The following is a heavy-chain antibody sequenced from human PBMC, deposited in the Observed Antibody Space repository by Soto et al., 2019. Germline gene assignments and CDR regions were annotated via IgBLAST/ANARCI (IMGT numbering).Heavy chain of an antibody. J-gene: IGHJ6*02. D-gene: IGHD6-19*01. V-gene: IGHV1-69*13. CDR2: IIPIFGTA. CDR3: AYPAGTYYYYGMDV. Sequence: GASVKVSCKASGGTFSSYAISLVRQAPGQGLGWMGGIIPIFGTANYAQKFQGRVTITADESTSTAYMELSSLRAEDTAVYYCAYPAGTYYYYGMDVWGQGTTVTVSS. CDR1: GGTFSSYA.